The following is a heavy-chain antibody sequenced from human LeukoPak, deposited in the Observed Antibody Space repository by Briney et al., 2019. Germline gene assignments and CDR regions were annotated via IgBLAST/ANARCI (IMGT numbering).Heavy chain of an antibody. CDR1: GFTVSSNY. CDR3: ARDGDAVLTRGYYYYMDV. J-gene: IGHJ6*03. V-gene: IGHV3-21*01. D-gene: IGHD4-23*01. Sequence: GGSVRLSCAASGFTVSSNYMSWVRQAPGKGLEWVSSISSSSSYIYYADSVKGRFTIFRDNAKNSLYLQMNSLRAEDTAVYYCARDGDAVLTRGYYYYMDVWGKGTTVTVSS. CDR2: ISSSSSYI.